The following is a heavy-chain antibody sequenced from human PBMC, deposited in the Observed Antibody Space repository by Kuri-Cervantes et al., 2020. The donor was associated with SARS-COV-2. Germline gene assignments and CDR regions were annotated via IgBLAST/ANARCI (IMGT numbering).Heavy chain of an antibody. Sequence: GGSLRLSCAASGFTFSNAWMSWVRQAPGKGLEWVGRIKSKTDGGTTDYAAPVKGRFTISRDDSKNTLYLQMDSLKTEDTAVYYCTTDSITGPIMDVWGKGTTVTVSS. CDR2: IKSKTDGGTT. D-gene: IGHD1-20*01. V-gene: IGHV3-15*01. CDR3: TTDSITGPIMDV. J-gene: IGHJ6*03. CDR1: GFTFSNAW.